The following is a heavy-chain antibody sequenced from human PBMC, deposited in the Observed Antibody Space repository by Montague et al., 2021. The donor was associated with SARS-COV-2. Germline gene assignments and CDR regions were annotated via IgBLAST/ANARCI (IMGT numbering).Heavy chain of an antibody. D-gene: IGHD1-26*01. Sequence: SETLSLTCVVSGDSISTVNWWSCFRLPPGKGLEWVGESFHTGGTKYNPSCKSRVSMLVDKSWNQFSLRLTSVMAADTAIYYCARKDSGRAGLAYWGQGTLVTVSS. CDR3: ARKDSGRAGLAY. CDR2: SFHTGGT. J-gene: IGHJ4*02. V-gene: IGHV4-4*02. CDR1: GDSISTVNW.